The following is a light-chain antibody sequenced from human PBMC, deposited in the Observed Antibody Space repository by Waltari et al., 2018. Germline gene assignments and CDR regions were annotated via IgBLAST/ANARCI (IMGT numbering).Light chain of an antibody. CDR1: SGDVGAHNY. CDR3: HSYTSSTNVV. J-gene: IGLJ2*01. CDR2: DVR. Sequence: QSVLTQSASVSGSPGQSITISCTGTSGDVGAHNYVSWYQQHPGKAPHLIIYDVRKRPSGVSNRISASKSGNTASLTISGLQAEDEAHYYCHSYTSSTNVVFGGGTKLTVL. V-gene: IGLV2-14*03.